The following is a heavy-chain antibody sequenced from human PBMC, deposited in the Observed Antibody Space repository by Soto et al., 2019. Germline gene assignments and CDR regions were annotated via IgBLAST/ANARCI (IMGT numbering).Heavy chain of an antibody. J-gene: IGHJ4*02. V-gene: IGHV3-33*06. Sequence: QVQLVESGGDVVQPGRSLRISCKLSGFTVSTNGVHWVRQAPGKGLEWVAVMWYDCIKKHYADTVWGRFTISKDNSGNTVYVQMDSLRAEDTALYYCVKDHCACDCGCTPLFDKWGQGTPVIVSS. CDR3: VKDHCACDCGCTPLFDK. CDR2: MWYDCIKK. CDR1: GFTVSTNG. D-gene: IGHD2-21*02.